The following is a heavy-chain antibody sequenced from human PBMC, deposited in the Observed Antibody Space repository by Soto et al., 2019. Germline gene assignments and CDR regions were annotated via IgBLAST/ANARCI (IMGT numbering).Heavy chain of an antibody. V-gene: IGHV1-46*03. J-gene: IGHJ6*02. CDR3: ASPLMRPGYYYXMDV. Sequence: VKVSCKASGYTFTSYYMHWVRQAPGQGLEWMGIINPSGGSTSYAQKFQGRVTMTRDTSTSTVYMELSSLRSEDTAVYYCASPLMRPGYYYXMDVWGQGTTVTVSS. D-gene: IGHD6-6*01. CDR1: GYTFTSYY. CDR2: INPSGGST.